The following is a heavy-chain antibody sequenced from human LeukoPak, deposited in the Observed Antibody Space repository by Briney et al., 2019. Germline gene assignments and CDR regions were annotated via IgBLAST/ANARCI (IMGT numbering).Heavy chain of an antibody. Sequence: GGSLRLSCAGSGFIFSGYWMHWVRQGPGKGLVWVSRIKTDGSTTYYADSVKGRFTVSRDNAKNTLYLQMNSLRAEDTAVYYCARALGGKVHYYYMDVWGKGTTVTVSS. CDR2: IKTDGSTT. V-gene: IGHV3-74*01. CDR1: GFIFSGYW. J-gene: IGHJ6*03. D-gene: IGHD4-23*01. CDR3: ARALGGKVHYYYMDV.